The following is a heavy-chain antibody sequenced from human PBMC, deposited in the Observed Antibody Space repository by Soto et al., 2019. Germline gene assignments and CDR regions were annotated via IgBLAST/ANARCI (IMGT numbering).Heavy chain of an antibody. Sequence: SETLSLTSAVYGGYFSGYYWSWFRHPPGKGLEWIGEINHSGFTNYNPSLKSRVTISVDTSKNHFSLKVTSVTAADTAVYYCARFPFSTSSWSNPRYFDSWGQGTLVTVSS. V-gene: IGHV4-34*01. CDR3: ARFPFSTSSWSNPRYFDS. CDR2: INHSGFT. CDR1: GGYFSGYY. D-gene: IGHD6-13*01. J-gene: IGHJ4*02.